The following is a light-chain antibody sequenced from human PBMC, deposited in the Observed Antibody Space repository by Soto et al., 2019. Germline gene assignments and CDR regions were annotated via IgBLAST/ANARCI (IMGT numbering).Light chain of an antibody. Sequence: QTVVTQEPSFSVSPGGTVTLTCGLSSGSVSTSYYPSWYQQTPGQAPRTLIYSTNTRSSGVPDRFSGSILGNKAALTITGAPADDESDYYCVLYMGSGTVVFGGGTKLTVL. V-gene: IGLV8-61*01. CDR3: VLYMGSGTVV. J-gene: IGLJ2*01. CDR2: STN. CDR1: SGSVSTSYY.